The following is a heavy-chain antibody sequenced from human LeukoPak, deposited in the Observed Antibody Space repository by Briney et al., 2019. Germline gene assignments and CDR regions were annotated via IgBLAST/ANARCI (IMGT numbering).Heavy chain of an antibody. D-gene: IGHD2-21*02. CDR2: IASDGSHT. CDR1: GFTFSNYF. J-gene: IGHJ3*02. CDR3: ARERQDTVIHSGAFDI. Sequence: GRSLRLSCAASGFTFSNYFMHWVRQAPGKGMEWVADIASDGSHTFYVESVKGRFTISRDNSKNTLYLQMNSLGPEDTAVYFCARERQDTVIHSGAFDIWGQGTMVTVSS. V-gene: IGHV3-30-3*01.